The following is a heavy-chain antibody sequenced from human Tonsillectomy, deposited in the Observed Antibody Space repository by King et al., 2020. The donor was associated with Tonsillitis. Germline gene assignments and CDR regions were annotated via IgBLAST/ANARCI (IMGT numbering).Heavy chain of an antibody. J-gene: IGHJ5*02. V-gene: IGHV3-33*01. CDR2: IWDDGTTK. Sequence: VQLVESGGRVVHPGRSLRISCAASGLTFSSYAMHWVRQAPGKGLEWVAVIWDDGTTKYYADSVKGRFTISRDNSKNTLYLQMNSLRGEDTAVYYCARDRGLVPAAIVDFFDPWGQGTLVTVSS. CDR3: ARDRGLVPAAIVDFFDP. D-gene: IGHD2-2*01. CDR1: GLTFSSYA.